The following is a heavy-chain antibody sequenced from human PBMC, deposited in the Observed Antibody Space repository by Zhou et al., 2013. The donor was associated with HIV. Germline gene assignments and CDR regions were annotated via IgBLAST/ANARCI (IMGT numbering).Heavy chain of an antibody. J-gene: IGHJ6*02. D-gene: IGHD2-8*01. CDR3: ARDRGAAFNALYYGMDV. CDR2: INPKTGAT. CDR1: GYTFTDHF. Sequence: QVQLVQSGAEVKKPGASVKVSCKTSGYTFTDHFMHWVRQAPGQGLEWMGWINPKTGATMYDQKFQGRVTMTRDTSIRTVYMEVTRLRSDDTALYYCARDRGAAFNALYYGMDVWGQGTTVTVSS. V-gene: IGHV1-2*02.